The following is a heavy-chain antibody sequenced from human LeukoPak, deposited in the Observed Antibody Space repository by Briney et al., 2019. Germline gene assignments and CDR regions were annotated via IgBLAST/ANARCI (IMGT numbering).Heavy chain of an antibody. Sequence: SQTLSLTCTVSGGSIRSSYYYWGWIRQPPGKGLEWIGSIYDSGSTYYNPSLKSRVTISVDTSKNQFSLKLSSVTAADTAVYYCARGTVAGHFDYWGQGTLVTVSS. CDR2: IYDSGST. J-gene: IGHJ4*02. CDR3: ARGTVAGHFDY. V-gene: IGHV4-39*07. CDR1: GGSIRSSYYY. D-gene: IGHD6-19*01.